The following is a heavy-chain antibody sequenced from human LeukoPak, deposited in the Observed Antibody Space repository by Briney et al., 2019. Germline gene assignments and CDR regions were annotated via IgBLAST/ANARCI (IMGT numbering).Heavy chain of an antibody. Sequence: GGSLRLSCAASGFTFSSYAMHWVRQAPGKGLEWVAVISYDGSNKYYADSVKGRFTISRDNSKNTLYLQMNSLSAEDTAVYYCARDPHDIVVVVAATYYYYGMDVWGQGTTVTVSS. CDR2: ISYDGSNK. CDR3: ARDPHDIVVVVAATYYYYGMDV. D-gene: IGHD2-15*01. V-gene: IGHV3-30-3*01. J-gene: IGHJ6*02. CDR1: GFTFSSYA.